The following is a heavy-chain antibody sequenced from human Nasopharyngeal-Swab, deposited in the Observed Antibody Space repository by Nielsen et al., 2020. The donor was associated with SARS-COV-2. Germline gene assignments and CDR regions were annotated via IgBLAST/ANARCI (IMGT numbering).Heavy chain of an antibody. CDR2: ISSSSSYI. CDR3: ARDGSSSSWYETGAFDI. D-gene: IGHD6-13*01. V-gene: IGHV3-21*01. CDR1: GFTFSSYS. Sequence: GGSLRLSCAASGFTFSSYSMNWVRQAPGKGLEWVSSISSSSSYIYYADSVKGRFTISRDNAKNSLYLQMNSLRAEDTAVYYCARDGSSSSWYETGAFDIWGQGTMVTVSS. J-gene: IGHJ3*02.